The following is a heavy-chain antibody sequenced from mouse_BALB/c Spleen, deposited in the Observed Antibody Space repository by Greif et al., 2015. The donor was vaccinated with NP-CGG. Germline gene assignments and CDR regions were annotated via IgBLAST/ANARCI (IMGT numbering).Heavy chain of an antibody. CDR1: GFTFSDYY. J-gene: IGHJ4*01. Sequence: EVKLQESGGGLVQPGGSLKLSCATSGFTFSDYYMYWVRQTPEKRLEWVAYIRNGGGSTYYPDTVKGRFTISRDNAKNALYLQMSRLKSEDTAMYYCARQVFRYDDAIDYWGQGTSVTVSS. CDR2: IRNGGGST. CDR3: ARQVFRYDDAIDY. V-gene: IGHV5-12*02. D-gene: IGHD2-14*01.